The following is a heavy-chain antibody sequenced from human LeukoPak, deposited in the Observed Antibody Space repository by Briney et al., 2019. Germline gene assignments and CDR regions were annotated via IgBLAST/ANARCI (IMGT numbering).Heavy chain of an antibody. D-gene: IGHD2-2*01. CDR2: IKRKTDGGTT. Sequence: GGSLRLSCAASGFTSSTYWMSWVRQAPGKGLEWVGRIKRKTDGGTTDYAAPVTGRFIISRDDAENTLYLQMDSLKSEDTAVYYCQRTETSYGLDVWGQGTTVTVS. CDR1: GFTSSTYW. J-gene: IGHJ6*02. V-gene: IGHV3-15*01. CDR3: QRTETSYGLDV.